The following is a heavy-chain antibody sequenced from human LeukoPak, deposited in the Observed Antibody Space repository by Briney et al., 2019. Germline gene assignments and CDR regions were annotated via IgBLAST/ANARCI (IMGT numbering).Heavy chain of an antibody. CDR3: ARKYDSGWYDY. CDR2: IYYTGST. Sequence: SDTLSLTCTVSGYSISSSDWWAWIRQSPGKGLKWIGYIYYTGSTYYNPSLKSRATMSVDTSKNQFSLKLSSMTAVDTAVYYCARKYDSGWYDYWGQGILVTVSS. J-gene: IGHJ4*02. D-gene: IGHD6-19*01. V-gene: IGHV4-28*01. CDR1: GYSISSSDW.